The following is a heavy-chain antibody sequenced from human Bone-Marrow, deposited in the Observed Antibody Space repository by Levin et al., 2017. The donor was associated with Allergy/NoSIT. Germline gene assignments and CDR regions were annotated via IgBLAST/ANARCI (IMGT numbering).Heavy chain of an antibody. CDR2: IYYSGSI. J-gene: IGHJ2*01. D-gene: IGHD2-21*02. Sequence: PSETLSLTCTVSGGSISSYYWSWIRQPPGKGLEWIGYIYYSGSINYNPSLKSRVTISVDTSKNQFSLKLSSVTAADTAVYYCAKSCGGDCSRLGYWYFDLWGRGTLVTVSS. CDR1: GGSISSYY. CDR3: AKSCGGDCSRLGYWYFDL. V-gene: IGHV4-59*01.